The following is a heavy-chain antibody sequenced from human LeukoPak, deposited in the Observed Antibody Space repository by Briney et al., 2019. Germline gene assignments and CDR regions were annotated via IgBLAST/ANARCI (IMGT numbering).Heavy chain of an antibody. CDR2: IYYSGST. V-gene: IGHV4-59*08. D-gene: IGHD3-22*01. CDR3: ARPNYDKDAFDI. Sequence: SETLSLTCSVSGGSISSYYWSWIRQPPGKGLEWIGYIYYSGSTNYNPSLKSRVTISVDTSKNQFSLKLSSVTAADTAVYYCARPNYDKDAFDIWGQGTMVTVSS. J-gene: IGHJ3*02. CDR1: GGSISSYY.